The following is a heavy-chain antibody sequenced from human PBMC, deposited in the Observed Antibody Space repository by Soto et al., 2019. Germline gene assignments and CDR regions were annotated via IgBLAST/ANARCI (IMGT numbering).Heavy chain of an antibody. V-gene: IGHV3-23*01. CDR3: AKTYYGSGSYY. CDR2: ISGSGGST. D-gene: IGHD3-10*01. CDR1: GFTFSSYA. J-gene: IGHJ4*02. Sequence: GGSLRLSCAASGFTFSSYAMSWVRQAPGKGLEWVSAISGSGGSTYYADSVKDRFTISRDNSKNTLYLQMNSLRAEDTAVYYCAKTYYGSGSYYWGQGTLVTVSS.